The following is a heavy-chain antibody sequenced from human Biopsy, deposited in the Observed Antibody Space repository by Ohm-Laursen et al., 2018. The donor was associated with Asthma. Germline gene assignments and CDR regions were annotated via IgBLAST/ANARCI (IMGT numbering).Heavy chain of an antibody. CDR1: GYSLTDLS. D-gene: IGHD4-17*01. V-gene: IGHV1-24*01. Sequence: ASVKASCNISGYSLTDLSMHWVRQAPGQGLEWMGGHDHEEGGTANARRFQGRVTMTEDTSTDTAYMKLSCLSSDDTAVYYCASDFPKDYVRYNFQFWGQGTLVTVSS. J-gene: IGHJ4*02. CDR3: ASDFPKDYVRYNFQF. CDR2: HDHEEGGT.